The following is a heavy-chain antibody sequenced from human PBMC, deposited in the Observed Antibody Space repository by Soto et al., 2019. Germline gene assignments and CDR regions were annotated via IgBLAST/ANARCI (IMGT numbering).Heavy chain of an antibody. V-gene: IGHV1-18*01. CDR1: GYTFSSYG. J-gene: IGHJ4*02. Sequence: GASVKVSWKASGYTFSSYGISWGGQAPGQGLEWMGWISAYNGNTNYAQKLQGRVTMTTDTSTSTAYMELRSLRSDDTAVYCCARAGALAAAGLYDYWGQGTLVTVSS. CDR3: ARAGALAAAGLYDY. CDR2: ISAYNGNT. D-gene: IGHD6-13*01.